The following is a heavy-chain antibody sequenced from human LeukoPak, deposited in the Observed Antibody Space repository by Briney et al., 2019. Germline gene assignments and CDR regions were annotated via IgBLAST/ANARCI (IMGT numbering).Heavy chain of an antibody. J-gene: IGHJ3*02. D-gene: IGHD6-6*01. CDR1: GFTFSSYS. CDR3: ARDIRSVAFDI. V-gene: IGHV3-21*01. CDR2: ISGSTTDI. Sequence: PGGSLRLSCAASGFTFSSYSMNWVRQAPGKGLEWVSYISGSTTDIYYADSVKGRFTISRDNAKRSVYLQMNSLGVEDTAVYYCARDIRSVAFDIWGQGTMVTVSS.